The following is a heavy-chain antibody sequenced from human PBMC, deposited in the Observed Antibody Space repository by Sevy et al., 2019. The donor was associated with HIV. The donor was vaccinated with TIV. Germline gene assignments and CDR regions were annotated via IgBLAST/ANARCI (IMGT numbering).Heavy chain of an antibody. V-gene: IGHV3-15*01. J-gene: IGHJ4*02. Sequence: GGSLRLSCAASGFTFSNAWMSWVRQAPGKGLEWVGRIKVKIYDGMIDYAAPVKGRFSISRDDSKNTLYLQMNSLKTEDTAVYYCTTASWSQEDYYNYWGQGTLVTVSS. D-gene: IGHD6-13*01. CDR1: GFTFSNAW. CDR2: IKVKIYDGMI. CDR3: TTASWSQEDYYNY.